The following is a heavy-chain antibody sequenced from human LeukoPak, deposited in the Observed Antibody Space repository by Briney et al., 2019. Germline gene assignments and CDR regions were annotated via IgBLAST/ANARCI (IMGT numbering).Heavy chain of an antibody. CDR2: IYYSGST. CDR3: ARSYSSSSGYFQH. CDR1: GGSISSYY. V-gene: IGHV4-59*01. J-gene: IGHJ1*01. Sequence: SETLSLTCTVSGGSISSYYWSWIRQPPGKGLEWIGYIYYSGSTNYNPSLKSRVTISVDTSKNQFSLKLSSVTAADTAVYYCARSYSSSSGYFQHWGQGTLVTVSS. D-gene: IGHD6-13*01.